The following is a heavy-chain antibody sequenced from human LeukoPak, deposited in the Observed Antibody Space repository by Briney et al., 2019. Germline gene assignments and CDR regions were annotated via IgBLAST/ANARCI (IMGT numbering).Heavy chain of an antibody. CDR1: GYTFTSYD. Sequence: ASVKVSCKASGYTFTSYDINWVRQATGQGLEWMGWMNPNSGNTGYAQKFQGRVTMTRNTSISTAYMGLSSLRSEDTAVYYCTRVNYRSSGPIDYWGQGTLVTVSS. CDR2: MNPNSGNT. D-gene: IGHD6-6*01. CDR3: TRVNYRSSGPIDY. V-gene: IGHV1-8*01. J-gene: IGHJ4*02.